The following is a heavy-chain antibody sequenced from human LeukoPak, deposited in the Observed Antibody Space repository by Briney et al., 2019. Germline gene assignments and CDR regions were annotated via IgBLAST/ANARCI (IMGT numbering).Heavy chain of an antibody. CDR2: IYSGGST. CDR1: GSTVSSNY. J-gene: IGHJ4*02. D-gene: IGHD4-17*01. CDR3: ARAVPYNYGDLYFDY. Sequence: PGGSLRLSCAASGSTVSSNYMSWVRQAPGKGLEWVSVIYSGGSTYYADSVKGRFTISRDNSKNTLHLQMNSLRAEDTAVYYCARAVPYNYGDLYFDYWGQGTLVTVSS. V-gene: IGHV3-53*01.